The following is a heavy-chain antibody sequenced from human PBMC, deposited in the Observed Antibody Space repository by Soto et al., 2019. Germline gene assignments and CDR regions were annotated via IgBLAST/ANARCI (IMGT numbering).Heavy chain of an antibody. J-gene: IGHJ4*02. Sequence: QLQLQESGSGLVKPSQTLSLTCAVSGGSISSGGYSWSWIRQPPGKGLEWIGYIYHSGSTYYNPSHKRRVTRSVDRSKNQSSLKLSSVPAADTAVYYCARGQVVAAQHWGQGTLVTVSS. CDR3: ARGQVVAAQH. CDR2: IYHSGST. CDR1: GGSISSGGYS. V-gene: IGHV4-30-2*01. D-gene: IGHD2-15*01.